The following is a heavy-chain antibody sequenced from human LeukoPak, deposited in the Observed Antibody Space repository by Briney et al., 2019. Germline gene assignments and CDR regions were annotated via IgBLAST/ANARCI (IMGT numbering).Heavy chain of an antibody. V-gene: IGHV3-23*01. CDR1: GFTFSSYA. Sequence: GGSLRLSCAASGFTFSSYAMSWVRQAPGKGLEWVSAISGSGGSTYYADSVKGRFTISRDNSKNTLYLQMNSLRAEDTAVYYCAKFETTGSYSPPLFDYWGQGTLVTVSS. J-gene: IGHJ4*02. CDR3: AKFETTGSYSPPLFDY. CDR2: ISGSGGST. D-gene: IGHD1-26*01.